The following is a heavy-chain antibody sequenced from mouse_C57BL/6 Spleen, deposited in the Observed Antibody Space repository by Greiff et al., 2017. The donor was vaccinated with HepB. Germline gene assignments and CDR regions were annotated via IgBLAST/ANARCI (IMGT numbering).Heavy chain of an antibody. CDR1: GYSITSGYY. CDR3: ARDSYYYGSSYGSDY. V-gene: IGHV3-6*01. Sequence: DVKLQESGPGLVKPSQSLSLTCSVTGYSITSGYYWNWIRQFPGNKLEWMGYISYDGSNNYNPSLKNRISITRDTSKNQFFLKLNSVTTEDTATYYCARDSYYYGSSYGSDYWGQGTTLTVSS. CDR2: ISYDGSN. D-gene: IGHD1-1*01. J-gene: IGHJ2*01.